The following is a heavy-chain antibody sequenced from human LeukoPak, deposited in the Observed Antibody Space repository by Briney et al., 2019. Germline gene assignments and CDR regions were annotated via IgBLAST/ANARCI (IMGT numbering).Heavy chain of an antibody. D-gene: IGHD3-22*01. V-gene: IGHV3-33*01. CDR3: ARDRREMIVPDPFNT. CDR2: IWYDGSNE. Sequence: LSGGSLRLSCAASGFTFSSYGMHWVRQAPGKGLEWVAVIWYDGSNEYYADSVKGRFTISRDNSKNTLYLQMNSLGAEDTAVYYCARDRREMIVPDPFNTWGQGTMVAVSS. J-gene: IGHJ3*02. CDR1: GFTFSSYG.